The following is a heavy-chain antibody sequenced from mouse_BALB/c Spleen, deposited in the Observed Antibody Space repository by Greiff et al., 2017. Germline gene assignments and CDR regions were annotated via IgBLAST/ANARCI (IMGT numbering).Heavy chain of an antibody. V-gene: IGHV6-6*02. CDR1: GFTFSNYW. J-gene: IGHJ4*01. Sequence: EVQLVESGGGLVQPGGSMKLSCVASGFTFSNYWMNWVRQSPEKGLEWVAEIRLKSNNYATHYAESVKGRFTISRDDSKSSVYLQMNNLRAEDTGIYYCTSNYYYAMDYWGQGTSVTVSS. CDR3: TSNYYYAMDY. D-gene: IGHD1-3*01. CDR2: IRLKSNNYAT.